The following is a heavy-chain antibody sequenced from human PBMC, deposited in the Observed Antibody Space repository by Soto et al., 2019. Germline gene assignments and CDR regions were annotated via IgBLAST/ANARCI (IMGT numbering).Heavy chain of an antibody. V-gene: IGHV2-70*12. CDR3: AYRQEYRGSWDSGWLDP. Sequence: SGPTLVNPTQTLTLTCTFSGFSLSTSGMCVSWIRQPPGKALEWLALIDWDDDKYYSTSLKTRLTISKDTSNNQVVLIMTNMDPVETATYFCAYRQEYRGSWDSGWLDPWGLGTLVTVSS. J-gene: IGHJ5*02. CDR2: IDWDDDK. CDR1: GFSLSTSGMC. D-gene: IGHD6-13*01.